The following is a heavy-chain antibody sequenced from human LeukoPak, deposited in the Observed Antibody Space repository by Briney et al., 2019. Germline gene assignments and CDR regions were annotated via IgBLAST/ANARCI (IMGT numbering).Heavy chain of an antibody. J-gene: IGHJ4*02. CDR3: AKAHDAGTYSRHYFYDY. V-gene: IGHV3-23*01. CDR2: VTHSGITT. D-gene: IGHD3-10*01. Sequence: SGGSLRLSCTASGFTCSTYAMSWVRQAPGKGLEWVSTVTHSGITTYYADSVKGRFTISRDNSKNTLYLQMNSLRAEDAALYSCAKAHDAGTYSRHYFYDYWGQGTLVTVSS. CDR1: GFTCSTYA.